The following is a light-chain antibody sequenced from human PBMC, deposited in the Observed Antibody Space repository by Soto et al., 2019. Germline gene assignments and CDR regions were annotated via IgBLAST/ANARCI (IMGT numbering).Light chain of an antibody. Sequence: EIVMTQSPATLSVSPVERATLSCRASQSVSSYLAWYQQKPGQAPRLLIYDASNRATGIPARFSGSGSGTDFTLTISSLEPEDFAVYYCQQRSNWPITFGQGTRLETK. CDR1: QSVSSY. J-gene: IGKJ5*01. CDR3: QQRSNWPIT. CDR2: DAS. V-gene: IGKV3-11*01.